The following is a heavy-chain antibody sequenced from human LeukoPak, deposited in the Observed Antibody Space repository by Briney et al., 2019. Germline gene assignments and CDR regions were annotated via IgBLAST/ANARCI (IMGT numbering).Heavy chain of an antibody. CDR2: IIPIFGTA. Sequence: GASVKVSCKASGGTFSSYAISWVRQAPGQGLEWMGGIIPIFGTANYAQKFQGRVTITADESPSPAYMELSSLRSEDTAVYYCAXGAXGGGVDYWGKGPLVTVSS. V-gene: IGHV1-69*13. J-gene: IGHJ4*02. CDR3: AXGAXGGGVDY. D-gene: IGHD3-16*01. CDR1: GGTFSSYA.